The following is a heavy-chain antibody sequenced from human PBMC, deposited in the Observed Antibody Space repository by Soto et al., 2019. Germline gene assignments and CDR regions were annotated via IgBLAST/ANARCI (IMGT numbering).Heavy chain of an antibody. J-gene: IGHJ3*02. Sequence: VQLQESGPGLEKASETLSLTCTVSGGSMSGYYWSWIRQPPGKVLEWIGFIYDSGTTNYNPSLKSRGIISIDTSKKHFSLKLSSVTSADTAVYYCERVSDIVVVPAVRCALDIWGQGAMMTGSS. D-gene: IGHD2-21*02. CDR1: GGSMSGYY. CDR2: IYDSGTT. CDR3: ERVSDIVVVPAVRCALDI. V-gene: IGHV4-59*01.